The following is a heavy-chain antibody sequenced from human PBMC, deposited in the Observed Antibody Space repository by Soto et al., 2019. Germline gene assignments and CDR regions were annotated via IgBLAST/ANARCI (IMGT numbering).Heavy chain of an antibody. CDR3: AKDGSSGWYHESDY. D-gene: IGHD6-19*01. Sequence: GESLKISCAASGFTFSSYAMSWVRQAPGKGLEWVSAISGSGGSTYYADSVKGRFTISRDNSKNTLYLQMNSLRAEDTAVYYCAKDGSSGWYHESDYWGQGTLVTVSS. J-gene: IGHJ4*02. CDR2: ISGSGGST. CDR1: GFTFSSYA. V-gene: IGHV3-23*01.